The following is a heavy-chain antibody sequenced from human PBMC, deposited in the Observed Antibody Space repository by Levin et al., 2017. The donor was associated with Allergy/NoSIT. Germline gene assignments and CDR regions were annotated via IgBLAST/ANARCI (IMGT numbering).Heavy chain of an antibody. CDR3: ARDRTPRGIAAAGPSYYYDGMDV. V-gene: IGHV3-30-3*01. Sequence: SGGSLRLSCAASGFTFSSYAMHWVRQAPGKGLEWVAVISYDGSNKYYADSVKGRFTISRDNSKNTLYLQMNSLRAEDTAVYYCARDRTPRGIAAAGPSYYYDGMDVWGQGTTVTVSS. CDR2: ISYDGSNK. CDR1: GFTFSSYA. J-gene: IGHJ6*02. D-gene: IGHD6-13*01.